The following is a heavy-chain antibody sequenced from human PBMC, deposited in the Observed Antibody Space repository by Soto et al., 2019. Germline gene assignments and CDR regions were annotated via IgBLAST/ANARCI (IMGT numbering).Heavy chain of an antibody. D-gene: IGHD1-7*01. J-gene: IGHJ4*02. CDR3: AAATTRNFNLPY. CDR1: GFTISTHG. CDR2: IWYDGSNK. V-gene: IGHV3-33*03. Sequence: QAQLVESGGGVVQPGTSLRLSCAASGFTISTHGMHWVRQAPGKGLEWLANIWYDGSNKFYAESVKGRFSISKDNSKNTLYLQMSSLRAEDTAVYYCAAATTRNFNLPYWGQGTQVNVSS.